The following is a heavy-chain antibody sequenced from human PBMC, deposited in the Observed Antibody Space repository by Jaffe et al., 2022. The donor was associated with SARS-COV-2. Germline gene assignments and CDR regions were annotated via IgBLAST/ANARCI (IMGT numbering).Heavy chain of an antibody. V-gene: IGHV3-30*18. CDR1: GFTFSSYG. CDR2: ISYDGSNK. J-gene: IGHJ6*02. Sequence: QVQLVESGGGVVQPGRSLRLSCAASGFTFSSYGMHWVRQAPGKGLEWVAVISYDGSNKYYADSVKGRFTISRDNSKNTLYLQMNSLRAEDTAVYYCAKDFQSGMDVWGQGTTVTVSS. CDR3: AKDFQSGMDV.